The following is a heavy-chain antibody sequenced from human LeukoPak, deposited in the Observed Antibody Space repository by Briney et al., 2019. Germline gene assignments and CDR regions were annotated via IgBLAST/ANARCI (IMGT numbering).Heavy chain of an antibody. CDR2: IYYSGST. V-gene: IGHV4-59*01. CDR3: AREPAGHGDYEY. Sequence: PSETLSLTCTVSGGSLSGYYWSWVRQPPGKELEWIAYIYYSGSTDYNPSLKSRVTISVHTSENQFSLKLSSVTAADTAVYYCAREPAGHGDYEYWGQGTLVTVSS. J-gene: IGHJ4*02. D-gene: IGHD4-17*01. CDR1: GGSLSGYY.